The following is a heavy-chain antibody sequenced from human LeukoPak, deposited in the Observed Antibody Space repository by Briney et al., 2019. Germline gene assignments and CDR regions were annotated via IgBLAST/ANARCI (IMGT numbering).Heavy chain of an antibody. Sequence: SETLSLTCSVFGGSISSGSHFWSWIRQLPGKGLEWLGYVDYSGTIYYNSSLESRLTLSVDTSNNQFSLDLRSMTAADTAVYYCARGRLARIPYVDSWGQGALVAVSS. CDR1: GGSISSGSHF. V-gene: IGHV4-31*03. CDR2: VDYSGTI. J-gene: IGHJ4*02. D-gene: IGHD6-19*01. CDR3: ARGRLARIPYVDS.